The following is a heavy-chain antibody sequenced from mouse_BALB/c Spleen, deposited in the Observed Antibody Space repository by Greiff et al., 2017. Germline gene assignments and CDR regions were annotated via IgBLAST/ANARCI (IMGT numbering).Heavy chain of an antibody. CDR3: ARNYGYDGYYAMDY. D-gene: IGHD2-2*01. CDR1: GFSLTSYG. J-gene: IGHJ4*01. V-gene: IGHV2-2*02. CDR2: IWSGGST. Sequence: VQVVESGPGLVQPSQSLSITCTVSGFSLTSYGVHWVRQSPGKGLEWLGVIWSGGSTDYNAAFISRLSISKDNSKSQVFFKMNSLQANDTAIYYCARNYGYDGYYAMDYWGQGTSVTVSS.